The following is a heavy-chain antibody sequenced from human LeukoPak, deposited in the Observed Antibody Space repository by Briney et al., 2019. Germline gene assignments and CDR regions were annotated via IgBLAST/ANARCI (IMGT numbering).Heavy chain of an antibody. J-gene: IGHJ6*02. D-gene: IGHD6-19*01. CDR3: ARANSSGGYGSYYYGMVV. V-gene: IGHV1-2*02. Sequence: GASVKVSCKASGYTFTGYYMQWVRQAPGQGVAWMGWINPNSGGTNYAQNFEGRVTMSRDTSISTVYMELSRLRSDDTAVYYCARANSSGGYGSYYYGMVVWGQGTTVTVSS. CDR2: INPNSGGT. CDR1: GYTFTGYY.